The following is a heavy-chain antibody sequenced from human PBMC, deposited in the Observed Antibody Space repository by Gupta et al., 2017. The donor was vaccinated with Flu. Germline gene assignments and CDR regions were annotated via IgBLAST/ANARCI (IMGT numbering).Heavy chain of an antibody. J-gene: IGHJ4*02. Sequence: FRSYVINWVRQAPGQGPEWMGGIIPVFGPTNYAQKFQGRVTITADESTSTVYMEISSLRFEETAVYYCARKGGGHCSGGTCYSFDYWGQGTLVPVSS. V-gene: IGHV1-69*01. D-gene: IGHD2-15*01. CDR1: FRSYV. CDR3: ARKGGGHCSGGTCYSFDY. CDR2: IIPVFGPT.